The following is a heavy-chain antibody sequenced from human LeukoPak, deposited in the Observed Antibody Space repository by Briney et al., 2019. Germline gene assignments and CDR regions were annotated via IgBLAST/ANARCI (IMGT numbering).Heavy chain of an antibody. CDR1: GGSISSGGYY. D-gene: IGHD5-24*01. Sequence: SQTLSLTCTVSGGSISSGGYYWSWIRQHPGKGLEWIGYIYYSGSTYYNPSLKSRVTISIDTSKNQFSLRLSSVTAADTAVYYCVRGVGSLRKREAFDIWGQGIMVTVSS. CDR3: VRGVGSLRKREAFDI. CDR2: IYYSGST. J-gene: IGHJ3*02. V-gene: IGHV4-31*03.